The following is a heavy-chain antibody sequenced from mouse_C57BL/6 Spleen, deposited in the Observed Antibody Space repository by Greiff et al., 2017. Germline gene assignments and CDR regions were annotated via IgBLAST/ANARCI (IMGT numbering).Heavy chain of an antibody. Sequence: QVQLQQPGPELVKPGASVKLSCKASGYTFTSYWVHWVKQRPGQGLEWIGNINPSNGGTNYNEKFKSKATLTVDKSSSTAYMQLSSLTSEDSAVYYCARWDTYYDYGFAYWGQGTLVTVSA. CDR1: GYTFTSYW. J-gene: IGHJ3*01. D-gene: IGHD2-4*01. V-gene: IGHV1-53*01. CDR3: ARWDTYYDYGFAY. CDR2: INPSNGGT.